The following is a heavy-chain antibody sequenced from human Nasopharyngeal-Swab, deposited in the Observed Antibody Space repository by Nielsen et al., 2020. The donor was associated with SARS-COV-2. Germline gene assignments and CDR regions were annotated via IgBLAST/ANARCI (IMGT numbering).Heavy chain of an antibody. CDR1: GFSFSTFC. D-gene: IGHD3-10*01. J-gene: IGHJ4*02. V-gene: IGHV3-30*02. CDR3: AKPRESGLDY. CDR2: IRFDGSQN. Sequence: GESLKTSCAASGFSFSTFCMHWVRQAPGKGLEWLTFIRFDGSQNYYADSVKGRFTISKDNSKNTLYLQMNSLTADDSGIYYCAKPRESGLDYWGQGTLVTVSS.